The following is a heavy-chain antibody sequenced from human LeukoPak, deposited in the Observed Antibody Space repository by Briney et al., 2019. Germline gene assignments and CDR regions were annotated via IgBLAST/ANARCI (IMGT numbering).Heavy chain of an antibody. CDR3: ARDRWYYYGSGSSDYYYYGMDV. Sequence: SQTLSLTCAISGDSVSSNRAAWNWIRQSPSRGLEWLGRTYYRSKWYNDYAVSVKSRITINPDTSKNQFSLQLNSVTPEDTAVYYCARDRWYYYGSGSSDYYYYGMDVWGKGTTVTVSS. CDR1: GDSVSSNRAA. D-gene: IGHD3-10*01. V-gene: IGHV6-1*01. J-gene: IGHJ6*04. CDR2: TYYRSKWYN.